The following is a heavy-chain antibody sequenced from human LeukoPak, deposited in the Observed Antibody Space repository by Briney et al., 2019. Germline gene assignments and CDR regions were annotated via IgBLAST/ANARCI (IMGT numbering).Heavy chain of an antibody. V-gene: IGHV1-18*01. CDR3: AREAAAGTYGY. Sequence: ASVKVTCTASAYTFTSYTISWVRHAPGQGLEWMGWTSAYNVNTNYEQMRQCRVTMTTDTSTSTAYMELRSLRSDDTAVYYCAREAAAGTYGYWGQGTLVTVSS. D-gene: IGHD6-13*01. J-gene: IGHJ4*02. CDR1: AYTFTSYT. CDR2: TSAYNVNT.